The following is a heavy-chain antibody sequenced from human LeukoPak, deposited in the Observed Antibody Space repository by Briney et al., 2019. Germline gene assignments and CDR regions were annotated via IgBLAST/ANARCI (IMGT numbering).Heavy chain of an antibody. CDR3: ARAESDSSGVDY. V-gene: IGHV1-46*01. D-gene: IGHD3-22*01. CDR1: GYTFTSYF. Sequence: ASVKLSCKASGYTFTSYFMHWVRQAPGQGLEWMGIINPSDAFTRYAQTFQGRVTVTRDTSTSTVYMELSSLGSEDTAVYYCARAESDSSGVDYWGQGTLVTVSS. CDR2: INPSDAFT. J-gene: IGHJ4*02.